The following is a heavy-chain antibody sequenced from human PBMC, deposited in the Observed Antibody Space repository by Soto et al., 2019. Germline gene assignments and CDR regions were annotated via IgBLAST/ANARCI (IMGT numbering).Heavy chain of an antibody. Sequence: GASLKISCKGSGYSFTSYWIGWVRQMPGKGLEWMGIIYPGDSDSRYSPSFQCQVTISADKSISTAYLQWSSLKASDTAMYYCARSNSSGWYADDAFDIWGQGTMVTVSS. D-gene: IGHD6-19*01. CDR3: ARSNSSGWYADDAFDI. CDR1: GYSFTSYW. V-gene: IGHV5-51*01. J-gene: IGHJ3*02. CDR2: IYPGDSDS.